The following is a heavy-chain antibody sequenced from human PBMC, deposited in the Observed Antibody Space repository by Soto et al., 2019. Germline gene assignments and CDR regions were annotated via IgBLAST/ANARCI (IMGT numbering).Heavy chain of an antibody. CDR3: ARVRQGCSSTSCYFDP. Sequence: SETPSLTCAVSGDSISSSNWWNWVRQTPGKGLEWIGEIHHRGSTNYNPSLKSRVTISVDKSKNQFSLKLKFVTAADTAVYYCARVRQGCSSTSCYFDPWGQGTLVTVSS. CDR1: GDSISSSNW. V-gene: IGHV4-4*02. J-gene: IGHJ5*02. D-gene: IGHD2-2*01. CDR2: IHHRGST.